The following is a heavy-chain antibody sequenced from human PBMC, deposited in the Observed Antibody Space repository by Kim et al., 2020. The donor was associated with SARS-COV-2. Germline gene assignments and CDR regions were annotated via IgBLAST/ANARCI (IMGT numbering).Heavy chain of an antibody. J-gene: IGHJ6*03. CDR3: AKAFPFGQVHLWFRELFHPYYMDV. CDR1: GFTFSSYG. Sequence: GGSLRLSCAASGFTFSSYGMHWVRQAPGKGLEWVAVISYDGSNKYYADSVKGRFTISRDNSKNTLYLQMNSLRAEDTAVYYCAKAFPFGQVHLWFRELFHPYYMDVWGKGTTVTVSS. V-gene: IGHV3-30*18. CDR2: ISYDGSNK. D-gene: IGHD3-10*01.